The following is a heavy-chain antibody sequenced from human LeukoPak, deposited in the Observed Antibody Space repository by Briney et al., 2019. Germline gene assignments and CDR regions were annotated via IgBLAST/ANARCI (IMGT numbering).Heavy chain of an antibody. CDR2: INQEGGKT. V-gene: IGHV3-7*01. Sequence: GGSLRLSCAASGFTFSTYWMIWVRQAPGKGLEWVANINQEGGKTYYVDSVKGRFTISRDKAKNSLYLQVNSLRAEDTAVYYCARDLHYYVAMDVWGQGTTVTVSS. J-gene: IGHJ6*02. CDR3: ARDLHYYVAMDV. CDR1: GFTFSTYW. D-gene: IGHD3-10*02.